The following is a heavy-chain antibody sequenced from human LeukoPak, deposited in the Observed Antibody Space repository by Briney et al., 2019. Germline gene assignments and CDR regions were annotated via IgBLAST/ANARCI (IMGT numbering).Heavy chain of an antibody. Sequence: ASVKVSCKXSGYTFTSYGISWVRQAPGQGLEWMGWISAYNGNTNYARKLQGRVTMTTDTSTSTAYMELRSLRSDDAAVYYCARYGDFWSGYSYYFDYWGQGTLVTVSS. CDR1: GYTFTSYG. J-gene: IGHJ4*02. D-gene: IGHD3-3*01. CDR3: ARYGDFWSGYSYYFDY. CDR2: ISAYNGNT. V-gene: IGHV1-18*01.